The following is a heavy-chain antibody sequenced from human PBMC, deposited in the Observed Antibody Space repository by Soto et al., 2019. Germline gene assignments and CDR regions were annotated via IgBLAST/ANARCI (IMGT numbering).Heavy chain of an antibody. D-gene: IGHD2-15*01. CDR1: GGTFSIYT. CDR3: AREYCSGGSCYSYWFVP. J-gene: IGHJ5*02. Sequence: SVKVSCKGSGGTFSIYTISWVRQAPGQGLEWMGRIIPILGIANYAQKFQGRVTITADKSTSTAYMELSSLRSGDTAVYYCAREYCSGGSCYSYWFVPWGQGTLVTVSS. V-gene: IGHV1-69*04. CDR2: IIPILGIA.